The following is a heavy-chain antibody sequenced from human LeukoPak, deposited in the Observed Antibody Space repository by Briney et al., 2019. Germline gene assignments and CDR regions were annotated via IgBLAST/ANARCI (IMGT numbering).Heavy chain of an antibody. CDR1: GGTFSSYA. V-gene: IGHV1-46*01. J-gene: IGHJ6*02. D-gene: IGHD3-9*01. CDR3: ARDPTTKYDILTGHRYGMDV. Sequence: GASVKVSCKTSGGTFSSYAISWVRQAPGQGLEWMGIINPSGGSTSYAQKFQGRVTMTRDTSTSTVYMELSSLRSEDTAVYYCARDPTTKYDILTGHRYGMDVWGQGTTVTVSS. CDR2: INPSGGST.